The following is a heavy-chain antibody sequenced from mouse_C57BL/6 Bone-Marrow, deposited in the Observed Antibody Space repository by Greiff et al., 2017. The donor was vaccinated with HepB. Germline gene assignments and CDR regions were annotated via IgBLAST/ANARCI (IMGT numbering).Heavy chain of an antibody. CDR1: GYTFTSYW. CDR3: ARLRLRRGDAMDY. V-gene: IGHV1-50*01. Sequence: QVQLQQPGAELVKPGASVKLSCKASGYTFTSYWMQWVKQRPGQGLEWIGEIDPSDSYTNYNQKFKGKATLTVDTSSSTAYMQLSSLTSEDSAVYYCARLRLRRGDAMDYWGQGTSVTVSS. CDR2: IDPSDSYT. D-gene: IGHD2-4*01. J-gene: IGHJ4*01.